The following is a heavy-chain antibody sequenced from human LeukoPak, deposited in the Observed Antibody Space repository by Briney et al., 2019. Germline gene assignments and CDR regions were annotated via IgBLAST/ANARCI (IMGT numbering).Heavy chain of an antibody. J-gene: IGHJ3*02. CDR2: IYPDDSDT. Sequence: GESLKISCKSSGYSFTSYWIGWVRQMPGKGLEWMGIIYPDDSDTRYSPSFQGQVTISADKSISTAYLQWSSLEASDTAMYYCARVDYGSGSRRGAFDIWGQGTMVTVSS. CDR3: ARVDYGSGSRRGAFDI. CDR1: GYSFTSYW. V-gene: IGHV5-51*01. D-gene: IGHD3-10*01.